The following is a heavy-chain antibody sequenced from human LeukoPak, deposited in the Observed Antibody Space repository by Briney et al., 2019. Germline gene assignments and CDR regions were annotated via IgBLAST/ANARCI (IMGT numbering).Heavy chain of an antibody. CDR3: AREGVQTTSRDVYYYYYMDV. V-gene: IGHV1-46*01. D-gene: IGHD2-2*01. Sequence: ASVKVSCKASGYTFTSYYMHWVRQAPGQGFEWMGIINPSGGSTSYAQKFQGRVTMTRDMSTSTVYMELSSLRSEDTAVYYCAREGVQTTSRDVYYYYYMDVWGKGTTVTVSS. CDR2: INPSGGST. CDR1: GYTFTSYY. J-gene: IGHJ6*03.